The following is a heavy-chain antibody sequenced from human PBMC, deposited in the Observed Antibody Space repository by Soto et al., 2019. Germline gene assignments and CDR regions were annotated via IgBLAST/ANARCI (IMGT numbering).Heavy chain of an antibody. Sequence: QVQLVQSGAEVKKPGASVKVSSKASGYTFTSYGISWVRQAPGQGLEWMGWISAYNGNTNYAQKLQGRVTMTTDTSTRTAYMELRSLRSDDTAVYYCARVPSPRYDILTGYYPGGWFDPWGQGTLVTVSS. V-gene: IGHV1-18*04. CDR1: GYTFTSYG. CDR2: ISAYNGNT. J-gene: IGHJ5*02. CDR3: ARVPSPRYDILTGYYPGGWFDP. D-gene: IGHD3-9*01.